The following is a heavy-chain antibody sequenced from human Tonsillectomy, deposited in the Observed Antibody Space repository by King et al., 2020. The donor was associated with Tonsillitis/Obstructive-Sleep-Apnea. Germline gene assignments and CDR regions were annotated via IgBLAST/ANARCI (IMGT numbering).Heavy chain of an antibody. Sequence: VQLVESGGGLVQRGGSLRLSCVASGFTFSSSWMTWVHQAPGKGLEWVANIKQDGSEKYYVGSVKGRFTISRDNAKNSLYLQMNGLRAEDTAVYYCAREVVVVPAAISDHYYYYMDVWGKGTTVTVSS. D-gene: IGHD2-2*02. CDR3: AREVVVVPAAISDHYYYYMDV. CDR2: IKQDGSEK. CDR1: GFTFSSSW. J-gene: IGHJ6*03. V-gene: IGHV3-7*04.